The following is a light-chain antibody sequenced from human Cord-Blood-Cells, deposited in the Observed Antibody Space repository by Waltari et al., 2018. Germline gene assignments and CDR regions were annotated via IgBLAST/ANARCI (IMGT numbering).Light chain of an antibody. CDR2: WAS. Sequence: DIVMTQSPDSLAVSLGERATINCHSSQSVLYSSHNKDYLAWYQQKPGQPPKLLIYWASTRESVVPDRFSGSGSGTDFTLTISSLQAEDVAVYYCQQYYSTPYTFGQGTKLEIK. J-gene: IGKJ2*01. CDR1: QSVLYSSHNKDY. CDR3: QQYYSTPYT. V-gene: IGKV4-1*01.